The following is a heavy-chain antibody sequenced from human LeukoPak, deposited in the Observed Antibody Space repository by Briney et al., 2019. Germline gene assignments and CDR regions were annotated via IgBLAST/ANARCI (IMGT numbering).Heavy chain of an antibody. CDR1: GFTFTSYT. Sequence: GGSLRLSCVASGFTFTSYTMNWVRQAPGKGLEWVSYISSSGSAKYYADSVKGRFTISRDNAKNSLSLQMNSLRAEDTAVYYCARGSQWDLLGSCDYWGQGTLVTVSS. CDR2: ISSSGSAK. D-gene: IGHD1-26*01. CDR3: ARGSQWDLLGSCDY. J-gene: IGHJ4*02. V-gene: IGHV3-48*04.